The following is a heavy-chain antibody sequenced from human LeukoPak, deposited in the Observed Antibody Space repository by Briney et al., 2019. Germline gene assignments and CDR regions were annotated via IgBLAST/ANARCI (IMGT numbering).Heavy chain of an antibody. V-gene: IGHV4-59*08. D-gene: IGHD2-15*01. CDR2: IYYSGST. Sequence: SETLSLTCTVSGGSISSYYWSWIRQPPGKGLEWIGYIYYSGSTNYNPFLKSRVTISVDTSKNQFSLKLSSVTAADTAVYYCARVVVAAPYYFDYWGQGTLVTVSS. CDR3: ARVVVAAPYYFDY. CDR1: GGSISSYY. J-gene: IGHJ4*02.